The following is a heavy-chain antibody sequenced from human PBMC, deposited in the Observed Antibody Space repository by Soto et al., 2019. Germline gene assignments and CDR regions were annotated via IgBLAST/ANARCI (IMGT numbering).Heavy chain of an antibody. CDR3: ARHTEAYSSSWDDAFDI. Sequence: GESLKISCKGSGYRFTXYWIGWVRQMPGKGLEWMGIIYPGDSDTRYSPSFQGQVTISADKSISTAYLQWSSLKASDTAMYYCARHTEAYSSSWDDAFDIWGQGTMVTVSS. J-gene: IGHJ3*02. CDR1: GYRFTXYW. CDR2: IYPGDSDT. D-gene: IGHD6-13*01. V-gene: IGHV5-51*01.